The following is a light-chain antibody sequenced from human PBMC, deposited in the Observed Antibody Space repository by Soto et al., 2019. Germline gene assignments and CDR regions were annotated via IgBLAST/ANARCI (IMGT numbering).Light chain of an antibody. V-gene: IGKV3-15*01. CDR3: QQYNNWPPLT. CDR1: QSVSSS. J-gene: IGKJ4*01. CDR2: DAS. Sequence: EIVMTQSPATLSVSPGDRATLSCRASQSVSSSLAGYQQIPGQTPRLLIYDASTRATGIPARFGGSGSGTEFTLTISSLQSEDFAVYYCQQYNNWPPLTFGGGTKVELK.